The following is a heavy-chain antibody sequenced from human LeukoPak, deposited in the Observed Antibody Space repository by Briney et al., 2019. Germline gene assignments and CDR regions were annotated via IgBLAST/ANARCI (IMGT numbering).Heavy chain of an antibody. Sequence: SETLSLTCTVSGGSISSHYWSWIRQPPGQGLEWIGYIYYSGSTNYNPSLKSRVTISVDTSKNQFSLKLSSVTAADTAVYYCARAAITHFDYWGQGTLVTVSS. CDR1: GGSISSHY. D-gene: IGHD5-18*01. V-gene: IGHV4-59*11. CDR2: IYYSGST. J-gene: IGHJ4*02. CDR3: ARAAITHFDY.